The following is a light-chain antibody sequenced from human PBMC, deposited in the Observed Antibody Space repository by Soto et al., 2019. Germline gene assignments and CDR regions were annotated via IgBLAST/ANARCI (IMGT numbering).Light chain of an antibody. CDR1: QTVSKF. CDR3: QQTYTLPRT. J-gene: IGKJ1*01. V-gene: IGKV1-39*01. Sequence: DLQMTQSPSSLSASVGDRVTIACRASQTVSKFVNWYQQKPGKVPTLLIFITSPLHSGVPSRFSGSGSGTDFPLTINGLQPEDCAPYSGQQTYTLPRTCAQGTKVE. CDR2: ITS.